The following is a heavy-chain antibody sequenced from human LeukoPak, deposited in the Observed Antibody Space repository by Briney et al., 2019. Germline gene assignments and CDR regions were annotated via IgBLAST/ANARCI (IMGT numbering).Heavy chain of an antibody. CDR2: IKEDGSEK. D-gene: IGHD1-14*01. J-gene: IGHJ4*02. V-gene: IGHV3-7*01. CDR3: ARDDRGAFED. Sequence: GGSLRLSCAASGFTFSRHWMSWVRQAPGKGLEWVANIKEDGSEKYYVDSVKGRFTISRDNAKSSPDLQVNSLRAEDTAVYYCARDDRGAFEDWGQGILVTVSS. CDR1: GFTFSRHW.